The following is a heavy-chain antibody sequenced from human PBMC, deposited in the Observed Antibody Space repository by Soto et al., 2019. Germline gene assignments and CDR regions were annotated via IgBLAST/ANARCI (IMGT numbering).Heavy chain of an antibody. Sequence: AASVKVSCKASGYIFANYYIHWVRQAPGQGLEWMGIITRSGSGDGATYAQKFQGRVTMTRDTSTSTVYMELNSLRSEDTAVYYCERDDNSRKWFDPWGQGTLVTVSS. D-gene: IGHD3-22*01. J-gene: IGHJ5*02. CDR2: ITRSGSGDGA. CDR3: ERDDNSRKWFDP. V-gene: IGHV1-46*01. CDR1: GYIFANYY.